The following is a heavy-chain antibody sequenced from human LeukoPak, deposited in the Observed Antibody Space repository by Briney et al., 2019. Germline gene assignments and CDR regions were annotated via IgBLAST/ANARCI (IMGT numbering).Heavy chain of an antibody. V-gene: IGHV3-30*02. CDR1: GFTFSSYG. CDR3: AKDSVKVTTVRRVPHYMDV. D-gene: IGHD4-17*01. Sequence: GGSLRLSCAASGFTFSSYGMHWVRQAPGKGLEWVAFIRYDGSNKYYADSVKGRFTISRDNSKNTLYLQMNSLRAEDTAVYYCAKDSVKVTTVRRVPHYMDVWGKGTTVSISS. CDR2: IRYDGSNK. J-gene: IGHJ6*03.